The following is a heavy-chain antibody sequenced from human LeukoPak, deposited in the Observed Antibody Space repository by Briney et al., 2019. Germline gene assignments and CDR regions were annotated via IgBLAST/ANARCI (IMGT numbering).Heavy chain of an antibody. D-gene: IGHD2-2*02. CDR1: GYTFTGYY. J-gene: IGHJ5*02. CDR2: INPNSGGT. CDR3: ARCCISCHKSNWFDP. Sequence: ASVKVSYKASGYTFTGYYMHWVRQAPGQGLEWMGWINPNSGGTNYAQKFQGRVTMTRDTSISTAYMELSRLRSDDTAVYYCARCCISCHKSNWFDPWGQGTLVTVSS. V-gene: IGHV1-2*02.